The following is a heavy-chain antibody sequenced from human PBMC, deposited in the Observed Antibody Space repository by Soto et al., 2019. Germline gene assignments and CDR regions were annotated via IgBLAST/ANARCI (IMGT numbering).Heavy chain of an antibody. Sequence: GGSLRLSCSASGFTFNNYAMSWVRQAPGRGLEWVSTISGTGGGTFSADSVKGRFTISRDNSKNTLYLQMTGLRAEDTAVYYCAKTPRSSTSPQYFGSWGQGTLVTVSS. D-gene: IGHD2-2*01. CDR1: GFTFNNYA. CDR3: AKTPRSSTSPQYFGS. CDR2: ISGTGGGT. J-gene: IGHJ4*02. V-gene: IGHV3-23*01.